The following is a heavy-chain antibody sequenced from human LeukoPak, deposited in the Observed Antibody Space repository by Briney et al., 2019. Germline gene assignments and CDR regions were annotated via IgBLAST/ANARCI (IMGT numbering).Heavy chain of an antibody. CDR1: GGTFSSYA. CDR3: TRDGNYDFWSGYSPFDY. V-gene: IGHV1-2*02. Sequence: ASVKVSCKASGGTFSSYAISWVRQAPGQGLEWMGWINPNSGGTNYAQKVQGRVTMTRDTSISTAYMELSRLRSDDTAVYYCTRDGNYDFWSGYSPFDYWGQGPLVTVSS. D-gene: IGHD3-3*01. CDR2: INPNSGGT. J-gene: IGHJ4*02.